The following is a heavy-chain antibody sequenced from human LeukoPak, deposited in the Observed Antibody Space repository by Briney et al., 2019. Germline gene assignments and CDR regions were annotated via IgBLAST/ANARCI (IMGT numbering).Heavy chain of an antibody. CDR1: GFTFSSYG. CDR3: AKTLRVGYYYYYMDV. D-gene: IGHD1-26*01. V-gene: IGHV3-30*18. CDR2: ISYDGSNK. J-gene: IGHJ6*03. Sequence: GGSLRLSCAASGFTFSSYGMHWVRQAPGKGLEWVAVISYDGSNKYYADSAKGRFTISRGNSKNTLYLQMNSLRAEDTAVYYCAKTLRVGYYYYYMDVWGKGTTVTVSS.